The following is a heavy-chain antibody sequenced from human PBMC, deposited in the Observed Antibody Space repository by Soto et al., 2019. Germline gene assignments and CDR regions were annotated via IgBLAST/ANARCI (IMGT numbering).Heavy chain of an antibody. CDR2: IYYSGST. J-gene: IGHJ6*03. D-gene: IGHD3-10*01. V-gene: IGHV4-59*08. CDR3: ARRVQLWFGESKYYYYYYMDV. Sequence: LTCTVSGGSISSYYWSWIRQPPGKGLEWIGYIYYSGSTNYNPSLKSRVTISVDTSKNQFSLKLSSVTAADTAVYYCARRVQLWFGESKYYYYYYMDVWGKGTTVTVSS. CDR1: GGSISSYY.